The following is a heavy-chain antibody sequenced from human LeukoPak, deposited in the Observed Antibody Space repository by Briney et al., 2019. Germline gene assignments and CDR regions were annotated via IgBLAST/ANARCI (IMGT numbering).Heavy chain of an antibody. Sequence: SETLSLTCTVSGGPISNYYWSWTRQPAGKGLEWVGRIYVTGSTIYNPSLQSRLSMSVDTSKNQFSLRLTSVTAADTAVYYCARLKYYDSTGYSPGYYLDLWRQGITVTVSS. D-gene: IGHD3-22*01. CDR1: GGPISNYY. J-gene: IGHJ6*03. CDR2: IYVTGST. V-gene: IGHV4-4*07. CDR3: ARLKYYDSTGYSPGYYLDL.